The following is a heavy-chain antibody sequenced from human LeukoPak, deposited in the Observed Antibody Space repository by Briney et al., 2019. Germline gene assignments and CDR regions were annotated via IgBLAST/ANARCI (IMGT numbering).Heavy chain of an antibody. Sequence: PGRSLSLSCAASGFTFSSYAMHWVRQAPGKGLEWVAVISYDGSNKYYADSVKGRFTISRDNSKNTLYLQMNSLRAEDTAVYYCASDIAARPYYFDYWGQGTLVTASS. CDR2: ISYDGSNK. CDR1: GFTFSSYA. J-gene: IGHJ4*02. D-gene: IGHD6-6*01. V-gene: IGHV3-30*01. CDR3: ASDIAARPYYFDY.